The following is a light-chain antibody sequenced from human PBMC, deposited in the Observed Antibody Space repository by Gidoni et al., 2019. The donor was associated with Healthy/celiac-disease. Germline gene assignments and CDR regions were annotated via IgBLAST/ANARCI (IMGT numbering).Light chain of an antibody. Sequence: QSAPTPPLSASVSPGQSVTISCTGTSSDVGGYNYVSWYQQHPGKAPKLMIYEVSKRPSGVPDRFSGSKSGNTASLTVSGLQAEDEADYYCSSYAGSNVVFGGGTKLTVL. J-gene: IGLJ2*01. V-gene: IGLV2-8*01. CDR2: EVS. CDR1: SSDVGGYNY. CDR3: SSYAGSNVV.